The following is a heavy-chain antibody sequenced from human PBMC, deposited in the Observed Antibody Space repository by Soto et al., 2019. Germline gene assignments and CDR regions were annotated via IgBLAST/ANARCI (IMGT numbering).Heavy chain of an antibody. CDR2: IIPIFGTA. CDR1: GGTFSSYA. Sequence: QVQLVQSGAEVKKPGSSVKVSCKASGGTFSSYAISWVRQAPGQGLEWMGGIIPIFGTANYAQKFQGRVTINADESTSTAYMELSSLRSEDTAVYYCARGDSSGYYSEYYFDYWGQGTLVTVSS. CDR3: ARGDSSGYYSEYYFDY. V-gene: IGHV1-69*01. J-gene: IGHJ4*02. D-gene: IGHD3-22*01.